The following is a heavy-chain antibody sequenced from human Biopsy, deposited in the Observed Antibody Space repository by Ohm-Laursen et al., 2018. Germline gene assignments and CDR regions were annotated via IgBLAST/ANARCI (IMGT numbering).Heavy chain of an antibody. D-gene: IGHD1-14*01. V-gene: IGHV1-69*06. CDR1: GGSFSDYG. J-gene: IGHJ4*01. CDR3: ASHVTYNFNGGLDY. CDR2: IIPMFGTT. Sequence: ASSVKVSCKASGGSFSDYGLSWVRQAPGQGLEWMGGIIPMFGTTNYAQKFQGRLSITADKSTTAAYLELSGLRSEDTAVYYCASHVTYNFNGGLDYWGHGTLVTVSS.